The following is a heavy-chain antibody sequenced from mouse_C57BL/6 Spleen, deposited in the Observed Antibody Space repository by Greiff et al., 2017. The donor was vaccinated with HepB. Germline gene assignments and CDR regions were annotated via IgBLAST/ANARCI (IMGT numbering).Heavy chain of an antibody. D-gene: IGHD1-1*01. CDR2: IYPGGGYT. J-gene: IGHJ1*03. CDR1: GYTFTNYW. V-gene: IGHV1-63*01. CDR3: ARSDYGGSYGYFDV. Sequence: QVQLQQSGAELVRPGTSVKLSCKASGYTFTNYWIGWVKQRPGHGLEWIGDIYPGGGYTNYNEKFKGKATLTADKSSSTAYMPYSSLTSEDSAIYYCARSDYGGSYGYFDVWGTGTTVTVSS.